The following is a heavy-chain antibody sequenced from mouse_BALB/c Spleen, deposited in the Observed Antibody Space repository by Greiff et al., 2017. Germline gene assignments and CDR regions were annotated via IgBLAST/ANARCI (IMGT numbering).Heavy chain of an antibody. V-gene: IGHV5-9-4*01. Sequence: EVHLVESGGGLVKPGGSLKLSCAASGFTFSSYAMSWVRQSPEKRLEWVAEISSGGSYTYYPDTVTGRFTISRDNAKNTLYLEMSSLRSEDTAMYYCARERYYGSSYDAMDYWGQGTSVTVSS. CDR2: ISSGGSYT. CDR1: GFTFSSYA. J-gene: IGHJ4*01. D-gene: IGHD1-1*01. CDR3: ARERYYGSSYDAMDY.